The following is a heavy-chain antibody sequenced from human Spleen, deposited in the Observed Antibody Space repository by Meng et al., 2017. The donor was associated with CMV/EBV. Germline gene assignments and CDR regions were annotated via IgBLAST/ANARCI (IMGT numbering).Heavy chain of an antibody. CDR3: ARGRSSGWYSGFDI. J-gene: IGHJ3*02. CDR2: IYYSGSS. CDR1: GGSISSYY. V-gene: IGHV4-59*01. Sequence: SETLSLTCTVSGGSISSYYWSWIRQPPGKGLEWIGYIYYSGSSNYNPSLKSRVTISVDTSKNQFSLNLSSVTAADTAVYYCARGRSSGWYSGFDIWGQGTMVTVSS. D-gene: IGHD6-19*01.